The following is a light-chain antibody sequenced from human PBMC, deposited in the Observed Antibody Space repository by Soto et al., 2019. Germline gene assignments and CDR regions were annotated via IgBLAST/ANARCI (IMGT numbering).Light chain of an antibody. CDR3: QQASTWPST. V-gene: IGKV3-11*01. Sequence: EIVLTQSPATLSLSPGERATLSCRASQSISSYVAWYQQKPGQAPRHLIYEASNRATGVPARFSGSGSGTDFTLTISSLEPEDFAVYYCQQASTWPSTFGQGTRLEIK. CDR2: EAS. CDR1: QSISSY. J-gene: IGKJ5*01.